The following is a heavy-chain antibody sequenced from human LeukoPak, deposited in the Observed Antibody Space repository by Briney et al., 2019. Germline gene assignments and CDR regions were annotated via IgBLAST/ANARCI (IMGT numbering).Heavy chain of an antibody. D-gene: IGHD3-22*01. V-gene: IGHV3-9*01. J-gene: IGHJ6*03. Sequence: PGGSLRLSCAASGFTFDDYAMHWVRQAPGKGLEWVSGISWNSGSIGYADSVKGRFTISRDNAKNSLYLQMNSLRAEDTALYYCAKDASYYYDSSNYMDVWGKGTTVTISS. CDR1: GFTFDDYA. CDR3: AKDASYYYDSSNYMDV. CDR2: ISWNSGSI.